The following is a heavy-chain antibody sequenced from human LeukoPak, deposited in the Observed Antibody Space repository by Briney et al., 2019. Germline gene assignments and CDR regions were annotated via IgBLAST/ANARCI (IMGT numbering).Heavy chain of an antibody. CDR3: AREPRGYSYGYVDY. J-gene: IGHJ4*02. CDR2: INPNSGGT. D-gene: IGHD5-18*01. CDR1: GYTFTGYY. Sequence: ASVKVSCKASGYTFTGYYMHWVRRAPGQGLEWMGWINPNSGGTNYAQKFQGRVTMTRDTSISTAYMELSRLRSDDTAVYYCAREPRGYSYGYVDYWGQGTLVTVSS. V-gene: IGHV1-2*02.